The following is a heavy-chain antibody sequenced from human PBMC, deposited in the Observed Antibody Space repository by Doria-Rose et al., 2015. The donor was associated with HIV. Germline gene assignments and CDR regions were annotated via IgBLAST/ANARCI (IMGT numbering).Heavy chain of an antibody. D-gene: IGHD6-13*01. V-gene: IGHV2-26*01. CDR1: GVSLSSPGMG. CDR2: NFSDDER. J-gene: IGHJ4*02. Sequence: QVTLKESGPVLVKPTETLTLTCTVSGVSLSSPGMGVSWIRQPPGKALEWLANNFSDDERSYNTSLKSILTISRGTSKSQVVLTMTDMDPVDTATYYCARIKSSRWYHKYYFDFWGQGTLVIVSA. CDR3: ARIKSSRWYHKYYFDF.